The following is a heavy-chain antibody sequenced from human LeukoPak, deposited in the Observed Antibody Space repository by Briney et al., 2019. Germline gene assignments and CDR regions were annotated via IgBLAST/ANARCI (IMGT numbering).Heavy chain of an antibody. J-gene: IGHJ4*02. CDR1: GGSISSGGYC. CDR2: IYYSGST. V-gene: IGHV4-31*03. D-gene: IGHD2/OR15-2a*01. Sequence: PSETLSLTCTVSGGSISSGGYCWSWIRQHPGKGLEWIGYIYYSGSTYYNPSLKSRVTISVDTSKNQFSLKLSSVTAADTAVYYCARGKYYLPFDYWGQGTLVTVSS. CDR3: ARGKYYLPFDY.